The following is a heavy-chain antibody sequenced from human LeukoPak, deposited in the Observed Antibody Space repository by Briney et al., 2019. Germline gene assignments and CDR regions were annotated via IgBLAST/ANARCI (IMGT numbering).Heavy chain of an antibody. CDR1: GYTFTGYY. CDR3: ARARGYCSSTSCHRGDYFDY. V-gene: IGHV1-2*06. CDR2: IDPNSGGT. D-gene: IGHD2-2*01. Sequence: ASVKVSCKASGYTFTGYYMHWVRQAPGQGLEWMGRIDPNSGGTNYAQKIQGRVTMTRDTSISTAYMELSRLRSDDTAVYYCARARGYCSSTSCHRGDYFDYWGQGTLVTVSS. J-gene: IGHJ4*02.